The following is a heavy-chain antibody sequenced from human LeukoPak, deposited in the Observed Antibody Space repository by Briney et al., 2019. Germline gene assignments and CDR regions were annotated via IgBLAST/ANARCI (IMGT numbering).Heavy chain of an antibody. J-gene: IGHJ3*01. CDR2: INSDETNA. D-gene: IGHD2-8*01. CDR1: GFTFSNFL. V-gene: IGHV3-74*01. CDR3: GRGGNGIDV. Sequence: GGSLRLSCAASGFTFSNFLMHWVRQAPGKGLEWVSCINSDETNAYADSVKGRFTISRDNAKNTLYLQMNSLRAEDTAVYFCGRGGNGIDVWGQGTTVIVSS.